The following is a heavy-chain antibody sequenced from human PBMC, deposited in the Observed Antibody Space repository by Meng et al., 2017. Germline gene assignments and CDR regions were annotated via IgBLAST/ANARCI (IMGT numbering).Heavy chain of an antibody. CDR1: GGSISSGGYY. CDR2: IYYSGST. D-gene: IGHD3-9*01. CDR3: AREDYDILTGYYADY. J-gene: IGHJ4*02. Sequence: LRLSCTVSGGSISSGGYYWSWIRQHPGKGMEWIGYIYYSGSTYYNPSLKSRVTISVDTSKNQFSLKLSSVTAAATAVYYCAREDYDILTGYYADYWGQGTLVTVSS. V-gene: IGHV4-31*03.